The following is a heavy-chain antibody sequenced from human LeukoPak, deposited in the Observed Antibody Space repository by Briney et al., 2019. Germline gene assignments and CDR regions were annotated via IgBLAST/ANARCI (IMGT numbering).Heavy chain of an antibody. Sequence: GGSLRLSCAASGFAFSSYWMSWVRQAPGKGLEWVANIKQDGSEKYYVDSVKGRFTISRDNAKNSLYLQMNSLRAEDTAVYYCARTASSGWYARANAGYFDYWGQGTLVTVSS. CDR2: IKQDGSEK. V-gene: IGHV3-7*01. D-gene: IGHD6-19*01. CDR3: ARTASSGWYARANAGYFDY. J-gene: IGHJ4*02. CDR1: GFAFSSYW.